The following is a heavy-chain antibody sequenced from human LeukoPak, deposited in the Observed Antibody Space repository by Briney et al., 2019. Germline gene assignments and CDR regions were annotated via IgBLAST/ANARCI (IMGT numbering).Heavy chain of an antibody. Sequence: QSGGSLRLSCAASGFTFSSYSMNWVRQAPGKGLEWVSYISSSSSTIYYADSVKGRFTISRDNAKNSLYLQMDSLRAEDTAVYYCARGQDFWSGYYTGPFDYWGQGTLVTVSS. CDR3: ARGQDFWSGYYTGPFDY. CDR1: GFTFSSYS. CDR2: ISSSSSTI. D-gene: IGHD3-3*01. V-gene: IGHV3-48*01. J-gene: IGHJ4*02.